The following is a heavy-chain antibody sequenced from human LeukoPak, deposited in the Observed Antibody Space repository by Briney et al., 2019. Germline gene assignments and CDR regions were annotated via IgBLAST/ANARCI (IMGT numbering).Heavy chain of an antibody. CDR2: INHSGST. J-gene: IGHJ4*02. D-gene: IGHD5-18*01. CDR1: GGSFSGYY. Sequence: SETLSLTCAVYGGSFSGYYWSWIRQPPGKGLEWIGEINHSGSTNYNPSLKSRVTISVDTSKNQFSLKLSSVTAADTAVYYCARGYTRGYSYGYRVDYWDQGTLVTVSS. CDR3: ARGYTRGYSYGYRVDY. V-gene: IGHV4-34*01.